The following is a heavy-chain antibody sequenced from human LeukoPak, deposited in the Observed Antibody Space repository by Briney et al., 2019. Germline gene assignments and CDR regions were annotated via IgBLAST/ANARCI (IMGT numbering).Heavy chain of an antibody. CDR1: GGSISSYY. J-gene: IGHJ4*02. Sequence: SETLSLTCTVSGGSISSYYWSWIRQPPGKGLEWIGYIYYSGSTNYNPSLKSRVTISVDTSKNQFSLKLSSVTAVDTAVYYCARGGHILFDYWGQGTLVTVSS. V-gene: IGHV4-59*01. D-gene: IGHD2-21*01. CDR3: ARGGHILFDY. CDR2: IYYSGST.